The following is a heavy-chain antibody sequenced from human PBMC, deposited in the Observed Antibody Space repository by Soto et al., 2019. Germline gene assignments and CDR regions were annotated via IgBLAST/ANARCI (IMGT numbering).Heavy chain of an antibody. CDR1: GDSVSSGGTS. CDR2: LYYGGSA. V-gene: IGHV4-31*03. Sequence: SETLSLTCTVSGDSVSSGGTSWSCIRQLPGKGLEWIGYLYYGGSANYTPSLKSRLTISLYTSKNQFSLKLKSVTAADTAVYYYAWILFCYYRVLRYSLAFWARRSLVLVS. D-gene: IGHD2-2*03. CDR3: AWILFCYYRVLRYSLAF. J-gene: IGHJ4*02.